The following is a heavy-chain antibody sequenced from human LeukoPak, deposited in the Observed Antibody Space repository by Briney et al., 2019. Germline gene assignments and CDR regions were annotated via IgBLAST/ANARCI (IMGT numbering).Heavy chain of an antibody. D-gene: IGHD2-15*01. CDR3: AREPRYCSGGSCAFDP. J-gene: IGHJ5*02. CDR2: INHSGST. Sequence: SETLSLTCAVYGGSFSGYYWSWIRQPPGKGLEWIGEINHSGSTNYNPSLKSRVTISVDTSKNQFSLKLSSVTAADTAVYYCAREPRYCSGGSCAFDPWGQETLVTVSS. CDR1: GGSFSGYY. V-gene: IGHV4-34*01.